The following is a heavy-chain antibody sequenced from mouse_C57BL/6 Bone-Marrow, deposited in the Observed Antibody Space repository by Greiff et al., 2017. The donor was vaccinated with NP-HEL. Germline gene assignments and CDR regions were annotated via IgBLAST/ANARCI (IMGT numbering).Heavy chain of an antibody. CDR3: ARHPYYYGSFPYYYAMDY. J-gene: IGHJ4*01. CDR1: GFTFSDYY. Sequence: EVHLVESGGGLVQPGGSLKLSCAASGFTFSDYYMYLVRQTPEKRLVWVAYISNGGGSTYYPDTVKGRFTISRDNAKNTLYLQMSRLKSEDTAMYYCARHPYYYGSFPYYYAMDYWGQGTSVTVSS. CDR2: ISNGGGST. D-gene: IGHD1-1*01. V-gene: IGHV5-12*01.